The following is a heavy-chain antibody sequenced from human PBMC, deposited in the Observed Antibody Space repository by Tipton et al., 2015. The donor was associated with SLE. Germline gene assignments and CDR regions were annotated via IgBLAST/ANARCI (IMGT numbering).Heavy chain of an antibody. J-gene: IGHJ1*01. CDR3: ARQTDCSSTTCYTGGGSFQH. CDR2: ISGYNGNT. V-gene: IGHV1-18*01. Sequence: QLVQSGAEVKKPGASVKVSCKASGYTFTSYDINWVRQAPGQGLEWMGWISGYNGNTNYAQKLQGRVTMTTDTSTSTAYMEVRSLRSDDTAVYYCARQTDCSSTTCYTGGGSFQHWGQGTLVTVSS. CDR1: GYTFTSYD. D-gene: IGHD2-2*02.